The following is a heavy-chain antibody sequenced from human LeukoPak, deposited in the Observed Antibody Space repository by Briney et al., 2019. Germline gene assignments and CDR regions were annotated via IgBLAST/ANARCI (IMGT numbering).Heavy chain of an antibody. V-gene: IGHV1-46*01. J-gene: IGHJ6*02. Sequence: ASVKVPCKASGYNFISYYMHWVRQAPGQGLEWMGIINPSGGSTSYAQKFQDRVTMTRDTSTSTVYMELSSLKSEDTAVYYCAREDVVLVDAVRYYYHGMDVWGQGTTVTVSS. CDR3: AREDVVLVDAVRYYYHGMDV. D-gene: IGHD2-8*01. CDR2: INPSGGST. CDR1: GYNFISYY.